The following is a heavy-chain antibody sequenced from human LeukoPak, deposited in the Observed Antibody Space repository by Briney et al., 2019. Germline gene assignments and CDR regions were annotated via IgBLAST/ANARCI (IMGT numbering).Heavy chain of an antibody. Sequence: SETLSLTCTVSGYSIRSGFCWGWIRQPPGKGLEWIGNIYHSGITYYTPSLKSRVTISVDTSKNQFSLNLTSVTAADTAVYYCARQASTVTTPFDYWGQGTLVTVSS. J-gene: IGHJ4*02. CDR1: GYSIRSGFC. CDR3: ARQASTVTTPFDY. V-gene: IGHV4-38-2*02. D-gene: IGHD4-17*01. CDR2: IYHSGIT.